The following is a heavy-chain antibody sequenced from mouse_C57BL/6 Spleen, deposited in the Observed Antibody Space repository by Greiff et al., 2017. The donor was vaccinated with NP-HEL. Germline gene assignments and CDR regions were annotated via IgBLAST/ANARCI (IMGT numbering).Heavy chain of an antibody. Sequence: QVQLKQSGPELVKPGASVKLSCKASGYTFTSYDINWVKQRPGPGLEWIGWIYPRDGSTKYNEKFKGKATLTVDTSSSTAYMELHSLTSEDSAVYFCAREGGAWNFDYWGQGTTLTVSS. CDR1: GYTFTSYD. D-gene: IGHD6-1*01. CDR3: AREGGAWNFDY. CDR2: IYPRDGST. J-gene: IGHJ2*01. V-gene: IGHV1-85*01.